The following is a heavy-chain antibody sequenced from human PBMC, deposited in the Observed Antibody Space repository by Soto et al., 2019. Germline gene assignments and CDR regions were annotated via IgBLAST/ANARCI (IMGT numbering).Heavy chain of an antibody. V-gene: IGHV4-30-2*01. CDR1: GGSISSGGYS. J-gene: IGHJ5*02. Sequence: SETLSLTCTVSGGSISSGGYSWSWIRQPPGKGLEWIGYIYHSGSTYYNPSLKSRVTISVDRSKNQFSLKLSSVTAADTAVYYCARGIVVVAAENWFAPWGQGTLVTVSS. D-gene: IGHD2-15*01. CDR2: IYHSGST. CDR3: ARGIVVVAAENWFAP.